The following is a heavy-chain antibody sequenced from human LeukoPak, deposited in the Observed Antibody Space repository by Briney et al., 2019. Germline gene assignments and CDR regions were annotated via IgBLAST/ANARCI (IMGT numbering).Heavy chain of an antibody. Sequence: GGSLRLSCAASGFTFDKYPMHWVRQPPGKGLEWVALVTENGGTTFYAGSVKGRFTISRDSSKNSVYLQMNGLISEDTALYYCTQDYMGSYLAWGQGTLVTVSS. CDR3: TQDYMGSYLA. D-gene: IGHD1-26*01. CDR1: GFTFDKYP. CDR2: VTENGGTT. J-gene: IGHJ5*02. V-gene: IGHV3-43*02.